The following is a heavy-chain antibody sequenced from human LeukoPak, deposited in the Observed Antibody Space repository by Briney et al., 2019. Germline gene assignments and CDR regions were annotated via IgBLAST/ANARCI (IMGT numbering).Heavy chain of an antibody. J-gene: IGHJ4*02. CDR1: GGSISSGDYY. D-gene: IGHD6-13*01. Sequence: PSETLSLTCTVSGGSISSGDYYWSWIRQPPGKGLEWIGYIYYGGSTYYNPSLKSRVTISVDTSKNQFSLKLSSVTAADTAVYYCAREAAGTGVDYWGQGTLDTVSS. CDR2: IYYGGST. V-gene: IGHV4-30-4*01. CDR3: AREAAGTGVDY.